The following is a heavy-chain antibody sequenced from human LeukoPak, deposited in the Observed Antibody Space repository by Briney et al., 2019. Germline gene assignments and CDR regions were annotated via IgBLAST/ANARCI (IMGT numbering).Heavy chain of an antibody. CDR2: VTADGSGA. CDR3: AKERSGVVAAARNS. Sequence: GGSLRLSCAGSGVTFHGHWMHWVRQAPGKGLEWVARVTADGSGATYADSVKGRFTVSRDNSNNTLYLQMNSLRAEDTAVYYCAKERSGVVAAARNSWGRGTLVTVSS. J-gene: IGHJ5*02. V-gene: IGHV3-74*01. CDR1: GVTFHGHW. D-gene: IGHD2-2*01.